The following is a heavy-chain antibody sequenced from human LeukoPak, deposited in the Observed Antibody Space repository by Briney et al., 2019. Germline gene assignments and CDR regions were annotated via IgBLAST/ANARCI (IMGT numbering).Heavy chain of an antibody. J-gene: IGHJ4*02. CDR3: ARAVSVSGGDGY. CDR1: GFTVSSNY. D-gene: IGHD2-21*02. CDR2: IYSGGST. Sequence: PGGSLRLSCAASGFTVSSNYMSWVRQAPGKGLEWVSVIYSGGSTYYADSVKGRFTISRDNSKNTLYLQTNSLRAEDTAVYYCARAVSVSGGDGYWGQGTLVTVSS. V-gene: IGHV3-53*01.